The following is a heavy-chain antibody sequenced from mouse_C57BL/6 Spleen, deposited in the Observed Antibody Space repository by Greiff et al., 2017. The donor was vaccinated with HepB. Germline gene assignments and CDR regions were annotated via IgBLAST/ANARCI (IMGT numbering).Heavy chain of an antibody. J-gene: IGHJ1*03. D-gene: IGHD1-1*01. CDR2: IYPGDGDT. V-gene: IGHV1-80*01. CDR3: ANYYGSSYDWYFDV. Sequence: VKLQQSGAELVKPGASVKISCKASGYAFSSYWMNWVKQRPGKGLEWIGQIYPGDGDTNYNGKFKGKATLTADKSSSTAYMQLSSLTSEDSAVYFCANYYGSSYDWYFDVWGTGTTVTVSS. CDR1: GYAFSSYW.